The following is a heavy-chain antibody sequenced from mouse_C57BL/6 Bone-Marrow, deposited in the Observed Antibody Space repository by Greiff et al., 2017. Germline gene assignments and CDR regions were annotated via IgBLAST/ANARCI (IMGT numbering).Heavy chain of an antibody. Sequence: EVQGVESGGDLVKPGGSLKLSCAASGFTFSSYGMSWVRQTPDKRLEWVATISSGGSYTYYPDSVKGRFTISRDNAKNTLYLQMSSLKSEDTAMYYCARHEYYGWYFDVWGTGTTGTASS. V-gene: IGHV5-6*01. J-gene: IGHJ1*03. D-gene: IGHD1-1*01. CDR2: ISSGGSYT. CDR3: ARHEYYGWYFDV. CDR1: GFTFSSYG.